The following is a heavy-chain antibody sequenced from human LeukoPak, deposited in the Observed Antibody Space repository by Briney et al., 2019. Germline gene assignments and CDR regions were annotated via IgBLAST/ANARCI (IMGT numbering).Heavy chain of an antibody. CDR3: ARGKELRFLEWLPDPFDY. Sequence: PGGSLRLSCAASGFTFSSYSMNWVRQAPGKGLEWVSSISSSSSYIYYADSVKGRFTISRDNAKNSLYLQMNSLRAEDTAVYYCARGKELRFLEWLPDPFDYWGQGTLVIVSS. V-gene: IGHV3-21*01. D-gene: IGHD3-3*01. J-gene: IGHJ4*02. CDR2: ISSSSSYI. CDR1: GFTFSSYS.